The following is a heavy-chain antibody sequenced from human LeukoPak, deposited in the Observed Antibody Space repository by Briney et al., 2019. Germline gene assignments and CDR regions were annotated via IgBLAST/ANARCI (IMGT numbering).Heavy chain of an antibody. Sequence: PGGSLGLSCAVSGFTVSRNYMSWVRQAPGKGLEWVSVMYSGGSTYYADSVKGRFTISKHNSKNTLYLEIHSLRPDDTAVYYCARGGGDYNPFDYWGQGTLVTVSS. CDR2: MYSGGST. CDR3: ARGGGDYNPFDY. D-gene: IGHD4-17*01. CDR1: GFTVSRNY. J-gene: IGHJ4*02. V-gene: IGHV3-53*04.